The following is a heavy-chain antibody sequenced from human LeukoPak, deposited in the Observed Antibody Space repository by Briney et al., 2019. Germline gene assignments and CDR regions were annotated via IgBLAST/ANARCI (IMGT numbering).Heavy chain of an antibody. CDR3: ASLSAYGSGSSDY. V-gene: IGHV4-30-2*01. D-gene: IGHD3-10*01. CDR1: GASISRGYYS. J-gene: IGHJ4*02. CDR2: HYHSGSA. Sequence: SETLSLTCTVSGASISRGYYSWTWIRQPPGKGLEWIGYHYHSGSAYYNPSLKSRVTISVDTSKNQFSLKLSSVTAADTAVYYCASLSAYGSGSSDYWGQGTLVTVSS.